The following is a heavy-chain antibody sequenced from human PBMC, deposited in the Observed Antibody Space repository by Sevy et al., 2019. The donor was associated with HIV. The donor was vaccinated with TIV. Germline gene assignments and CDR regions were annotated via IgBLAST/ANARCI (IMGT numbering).Heavy chain of an antibody. J-gene: IGHJ5*02. CDR1: GGSISAYY. V-gene: IGHV4-59*01. CDR2: IYYTGST. Sequence: SETLSLTCTVSGGSISAYYWSWIRQPPGKGLEYLGYIYYTGSTNYNPSLKSRVTISVDTSKNQLSLKLSSVTAADTAVYYCAGAPSVRSGDDSLNWFDPWGQGTLVTVSS. D-gene: IGHD5-12*01. CDR3: AGAPSVRSGDDSLNWFDP.